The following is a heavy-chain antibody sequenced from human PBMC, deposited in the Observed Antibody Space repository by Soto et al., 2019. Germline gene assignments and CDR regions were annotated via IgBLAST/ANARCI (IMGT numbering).Heavy chain of an antibody. CDR1: GAALNSGHNY. J-gene: IGHJ5*02. D-gene: IGHD2-21*01. V-gene: IGHV4-31*03. Sequence: TLSLTRSFSGAALNSGHNYWSWIRQVPGKGLEWIGHIYVTGAVDYNPSLRDRITISQYTSERQFSLNLRLVTAADTAVYYCARLRIATKNYKCFEPWGQGTLVTVS. CDR2: IYVTGAV. CDR3: ARLRIATKNYKCFEP.